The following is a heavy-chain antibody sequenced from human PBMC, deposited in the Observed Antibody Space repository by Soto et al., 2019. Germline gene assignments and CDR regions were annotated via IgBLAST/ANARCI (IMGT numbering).Heavy chain of an antibody. Sequence: SVKVSCKASGGTFSSDAISWVRQAPGQGLEWVGGIIPIFGTANYAQKFQGRVTITADKSTSTAYMELRSLRSEDTAVYYCASNSGGYXSSTSCYGDYYYYGMDVWGQGTTVTVSS. J-gene: IGHJ6*02. CDR3: ASNSGGYXSSTSCYGDYYYYGMDV. D-gene: IGHD2-2*03. CDR1: GGTFSSDA. V-gene: IGHV1-69*06. CDR2: IIPIFGTA.